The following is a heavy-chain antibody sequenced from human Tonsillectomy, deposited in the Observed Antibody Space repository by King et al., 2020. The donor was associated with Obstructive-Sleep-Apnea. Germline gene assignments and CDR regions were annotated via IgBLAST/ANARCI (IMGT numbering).Heavy chain of an antibody. D-gene: IGHD3-22*01. CDR2: FDTCGSGT. CDR1: GFLIRSDW. J-gene: IGHJ2*01. CDR3: ARENSSGSRYFDL. V-gene: IGHV3-74*01. Sequence: VQRVESGGSLVQPGGSLKISCSASGFLIRSDWVHRVPQPPGEGCGWGVRFDTCGSGTNHADSVEGRFNIARDNAKNTLYLQMNSLRAEDTAVFYCARENSSGSRYFDLWGRGTLVTVSS.